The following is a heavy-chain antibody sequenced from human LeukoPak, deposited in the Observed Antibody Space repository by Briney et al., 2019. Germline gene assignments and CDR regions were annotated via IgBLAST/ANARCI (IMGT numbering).Heavy chain of an antibody. CDR3: GKEGGA. Sequence: PGGSLRLSCAASGFTFSNAWMTWVPQAPGKGPEWVSAIGGRGGSTYYADSLGGRFTISRDNSKDMLYLQMNSLKVEDTATYYCGKEGGAWGQGTKVTVSS. D-gene: IGHD3-16*01. CDR2: IGGRGGST. CDR1: GFTFSNAW. V-gene: IGHV3-23*01. J-gene: IGHJ5*02.